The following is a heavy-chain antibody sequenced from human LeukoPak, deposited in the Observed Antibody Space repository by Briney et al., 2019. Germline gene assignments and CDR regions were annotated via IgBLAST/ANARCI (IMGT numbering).Heavy chain of an antibody. CDR2: INAGNGNT. Sequence: ASVKVSCKASGYTFTSYAMHWVRQAPGQRLEWMGWINAGNGNTKYSQKFQGRVTITRDTSASTAYMELSSLRSEDTAVYYCARLLDNWNYNYCGMDVWGQGTTVTVSS. V-gene: IGHV1-3*01. CDR3: ARLLDNWNYNYCGMDV. CDR1: GYTFTSYA. J-gene: IGHJ6*02. D-gene: IGHD1-1*01.